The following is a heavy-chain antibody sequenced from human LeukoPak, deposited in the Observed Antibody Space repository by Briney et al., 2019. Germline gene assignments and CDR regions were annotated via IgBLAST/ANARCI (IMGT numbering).Heavy chain of an antibody. CDR3: SRTNYYGSGSYYNWGPFDY. CDR2: ISSSSSYI. Sequence: GGSLRLSCAASGFTFSSYSMNWVRQAPGKGLELVSSISSSSSYIYYADSVKGRFTISRDNAKNSLYLQMNSLRAEDTAVYYCSRTNYYGSGSYYNWGPFDYWGQGTMVTVSS. D-gene: IGHD3-10*01. J-gene: IGHJ4*02. CDR1: GFTFSSYS. V-gene: IGHV3-21*01.